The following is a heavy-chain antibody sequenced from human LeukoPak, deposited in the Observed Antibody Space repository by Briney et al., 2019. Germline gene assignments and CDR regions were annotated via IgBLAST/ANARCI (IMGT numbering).Heavy chain of an antibody. CDR1: GYTFTGYY. Sequence: ASVKVSCKASGYTFTGYYMHWVRQAPGQGLEWMGWINPNSGGTNYAQKFQGRVTMTEDTSTDTAYMELSSLRSEDTAVYYCATAIMITFGGVIANDYWGQGTLVTVSS. CDR3: ATAIMITFGGVIANDY. D-gene: IGHD3-16*02. CDR2: INPNSGGT. V-gene: IGHV1-2*02. J-gene: IGHJ4*02.